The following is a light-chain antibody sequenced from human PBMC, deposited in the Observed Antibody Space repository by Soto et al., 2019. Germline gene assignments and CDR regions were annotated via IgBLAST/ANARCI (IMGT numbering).Light chain of an antibody. V-gene: IGLV2-11*01. CDR1: YSDVGGYKY. J-gene: IGLJ1*01. CDR3: CSYAGTFYV. Sequence: QSALTQPRSVSGSPGQSVTISCTGTYSDVGGYKYVSWYQHHPGKAPKLIIYDVDKRPSGVPDRFSGSKSGNTASLTISGLQAEDEADYYFCSYAGTFYVFGTVTKLTVL. CDR2: DVD.